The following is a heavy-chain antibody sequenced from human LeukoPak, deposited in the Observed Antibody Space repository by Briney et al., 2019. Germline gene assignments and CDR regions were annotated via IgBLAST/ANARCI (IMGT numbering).Heavy chain of an antibody. CDR1: GYTFTSYY. D-gene: IGHD3-16*01. Sequence: ASVKVSCKASGYTFTSYYMHWVRQAPGQGLEWMGIINPSGGSTSYAQKFQGRVTMTRDTSTSTVYMELSSLRSEDTAVYYCAKGGLYDRPRVGMDVWGQGTTVTVSS. CDR2: INPSGGST. V-gene: IGHV1-46*01. CDR3: AKGGLYDRPRVGMDV. J-gene: IGHJ6*02.